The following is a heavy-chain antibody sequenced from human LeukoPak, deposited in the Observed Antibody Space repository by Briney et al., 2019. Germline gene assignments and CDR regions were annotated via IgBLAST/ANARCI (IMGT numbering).Heavy chain of an antibody. V-gene: IGHV3-23*01. D-gene: IGHD1-26*01. CDR3: ASSSGSYGAFDI. CDR2: ISGSGGST. CDR1: GFTFSSYA. J-gene: IGHJ3*02. Sequence: PGGSLRLSCAASGFTFSSYAMSWVRQAPGKGLEGVSAISGSGGSTYYADSVKGRFTISRDNSKNTLYLQMNSLRAEDTAVYYCASSSGSYGAFDIWGQGTMVTVSS.